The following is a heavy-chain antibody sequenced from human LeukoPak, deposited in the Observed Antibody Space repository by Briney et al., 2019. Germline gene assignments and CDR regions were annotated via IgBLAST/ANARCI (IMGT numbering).Heavy chain of an antibody. V-gene: IGHV3-23*01. CDR3: AKTNGHYDFWSGYYPWDDY. D-gene: IGHD3-3*01. Sequence: GGSLRLSCAASGFTFSSYAMSWVRQAPGKGLEWVSAISGSGGSTYYADSVKGRFTISRDNSKNTLYLQMNSLRAEDTAVYYCAKTNGHYDFWSGYYPWDDYWGQGTLVTVSS. CDR1: GFTFSSYA. CDR2: ISGSGGST. J-gene: IGHJ4*02.